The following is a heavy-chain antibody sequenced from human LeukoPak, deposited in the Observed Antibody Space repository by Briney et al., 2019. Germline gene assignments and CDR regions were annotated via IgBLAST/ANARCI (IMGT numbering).Heavy chain of an antibody. D-gene: IGHD4-17*01. Sequence: GGSLRLSCAASGFTFSSYWMHWVRQAPGKGLVWVSRTNSDGRSTTYADSVKGRFTISRDNAKNTLYLHVNSLRAEDTAVYYCARDGPDDYGDYVYSCHGLDVWGQGTTVTVSS. V-gene: IGHV3-74*01. CDR3: ARDGPDDYGDYVYSCHGLDV. J-gene: IGHJ6*02. CDR1: GFTFSSYW. CDR2: TNSDGRST.